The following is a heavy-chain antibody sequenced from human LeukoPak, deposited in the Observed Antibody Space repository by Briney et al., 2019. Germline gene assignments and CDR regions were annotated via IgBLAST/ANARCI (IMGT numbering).Heavy chain of an antibody. CDR3: ARGDFWSGAPTD. Sequence: SETPSLTRTVPGDSLSRYFPRCIRPRPGAGLGCIGYIYYTGRADYNPSLKSRVSMSVDTSKNQFSLRVNSMTAADTAVYYCARGDFWSGAPTDWGQGTLVTVSS. D-gene: IGHD3-3*01. CDR2: IYYTGRA. V-gene: IGHV4-59*01. J-gene: IGHJ4*02. CDR1: GDSLSRYF.